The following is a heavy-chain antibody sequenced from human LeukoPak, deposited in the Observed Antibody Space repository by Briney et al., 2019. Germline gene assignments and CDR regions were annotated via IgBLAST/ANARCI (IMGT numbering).Heavy chain of an antibody. CDR1: GESFSDYY. CDR2: ISHDGNT. J-gene: IGHJ4*02. D-gene: IGHD1-1*01. V-gene: IGHV4-34*01. CDR3: ARHRDWNDVLDS. Sequence: SETLSLTCAVYGESFSDYYWSWIRQPPEKGLEWIGQISHDGNTHYNPSLKSRVTLSTDTSKNQFSLRLTSVTTADTAIYYCARHRDWNDVLDSWGQGTPVTVSS.